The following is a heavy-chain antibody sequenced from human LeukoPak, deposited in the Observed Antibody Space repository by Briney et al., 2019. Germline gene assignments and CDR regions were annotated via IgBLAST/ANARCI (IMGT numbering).Heavy chain of an antibody. V-gene: IGHV4-4*07. Sequence: SETLSLTCSVSGVSIRSYSWSWIRQPSGKGLEWIGRIQTSGSTNYNPSLRSRVTVSVDTSKNQFSPKLSSVTAADTAVYYCAREEEGDYSDYFDYWGQGTLVTVSS. CDR1: GVSIRSYS. CDR2: IQTSGST. J-gene: IGHJ4*02. D-gene: IGHD2-15*01. CDR3: AREEEGDYSDYFDY.